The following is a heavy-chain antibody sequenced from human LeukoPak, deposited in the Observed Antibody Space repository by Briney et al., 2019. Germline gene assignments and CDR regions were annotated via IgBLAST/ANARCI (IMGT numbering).Heavy chain of an antibody. CDR1: GGSFSDFY. Sequence: SETLSLTCVVYGGSFSDFYWAWIRQPPGKGLEWIGEINYSGRPNYNASLKSRGLISVYLSKNQLSLRLTSVIAADTAVYYCARVANGWTAGNFWYFDLWGRGALVTVSS. D-gene: IGHD6-19*01. CDR3: ARVANGWTAGNFWYFDL. CDR2: INYSGRP. V-gene: IGHV4-34*01. J-gene: IGHJ2*01.